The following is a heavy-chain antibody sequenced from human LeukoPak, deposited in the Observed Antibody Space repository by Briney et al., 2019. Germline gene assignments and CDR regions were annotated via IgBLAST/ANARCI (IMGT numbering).Heavy chain of an antibody. CDR2: ISSSSSYI. CDR1: GFTFSSYS. J-gene: IGHJ4*02. Sequence: GGSLRLSCAASGFTFSSYSMNWVRQAPGKGLEWVSSISSSSSYIYYADTVKGRFTISRDNAKNSLFLQMNSLRAEDTAIYYCARAFDYGSGSYSDYWGQGTLVTVSS. CDR3: ARAFDYGSGSYSDY. D-gene: IGHD3-10*01. V-gene: IGHV3-21*01.